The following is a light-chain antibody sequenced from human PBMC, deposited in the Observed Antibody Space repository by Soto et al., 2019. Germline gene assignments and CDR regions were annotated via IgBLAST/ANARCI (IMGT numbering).Light chain of an antibody. Sequence: EIVLTQSPATLSLSPGERATLSCRASQSVSNYLAWYQQKPGQAPRLLIYDVSNSATGIPARFSGSGSGTDFTLTISSLEPEDFAVYYCQQRSNWLTFGGGTEVEIK. V-gene: IGKV3-11*01. CDR1: QSVSNY. J-gene: IGKJ4*01. CDR3: QQRSNWLT. CDR2: DVS.